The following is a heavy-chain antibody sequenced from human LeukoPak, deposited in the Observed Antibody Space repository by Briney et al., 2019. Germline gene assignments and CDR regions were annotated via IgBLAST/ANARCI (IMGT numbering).Heavy chain of an antibody. CDR1: GGSISSGDYY. D-gene: IGHD2-2*01. V-gene: IGHV4-30-4*01. CDR3: ARGFGCSSTSCLWFDP. Sequence: SQTLSLTCTVSGGSISSGDYYWSWIRQPPGKGLEWIGYIYYSGSTYYNPSLKSRVTISVDTSKNQFSLKLSSVTAADTAVYYCARGFGCSSTSCLWFDPWGQGTLVTVSS. CDR2: IYYSGST. J-gene: IGHJ5*02.